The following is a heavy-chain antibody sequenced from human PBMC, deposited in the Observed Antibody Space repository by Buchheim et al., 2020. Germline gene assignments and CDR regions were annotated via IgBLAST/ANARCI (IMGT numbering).Heavy chain of an antibody. V-gene: IGHV3-23*01. Sequence: EVQLLESGGGLVQPGGSLRLSCAASGFTFSSYAMSWVRQAPGKGLEWVSAISGSGTNTYYADSVKGRVTISRDNSKSPLYLQMSSLRADDTAVYYCAKGRGIAWLLWYFELWGRGTL. J-gene: IGHJ2*01. CDR1: GFTFSSYA. CDR3: AKGRGIAWLLWYFEL. CDR2: ISGSGTNT. D-gene: IGHD3-22*01.